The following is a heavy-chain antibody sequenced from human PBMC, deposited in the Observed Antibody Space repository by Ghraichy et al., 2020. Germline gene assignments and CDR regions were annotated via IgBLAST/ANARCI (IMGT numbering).Heavy chain of an antibody. CDR3: ASGAAAAGMGS. Sequence: SQTLSLTCGISGDSVSSNSAVWHWIRQSPSRGLEWLGRTHYRSKWFNDYAVSVKSRISINPDTSKNQFSLQLNSATPEDTAVYYCASGAAAAGMGSWGQGTLVTVSS. D-gene: IGHD6-13*01. J-gene: IGHJ5*02. CDR1: GDSVSSNSAV. CDR2: THYRSKWFN. V-gene: IGHV6-1*01.